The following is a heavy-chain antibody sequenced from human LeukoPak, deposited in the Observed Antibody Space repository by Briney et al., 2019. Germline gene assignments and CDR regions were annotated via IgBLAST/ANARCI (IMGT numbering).Heavy chain of an antibody. CDR2: IYYSGST. CDR3: AGPRAGYYGAYYMDV. CDR1: GGSISNSSYY. D-gene: IGHD3-10*01. V-gene: IGHV4-39*01. J-gene: IGHJ6*03. Sequence: SETLSLTCTVSGGSISNSSYYWGWIRQPPGKGLEWIGSIYYSGSTYYNPSLKSRVTISVDTSKNQFSLKLSSVTAADTAVYYCAGPRAGYYGAYYMDVWGKGTMVTVSS.